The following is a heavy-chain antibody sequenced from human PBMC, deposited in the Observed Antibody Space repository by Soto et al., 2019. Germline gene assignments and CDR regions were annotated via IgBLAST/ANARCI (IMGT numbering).Heavy chain of an antibody. V-gene: IGHV4-59*01. CDR2: VYYTGTT. CDR1: GGSISSYF. Sequence: SETLSLTCTVSGGSISSYFYIWVRQPPGKGLEWIGSVYYTGTTDYNPSLKSRVTISVDTSKTQFSLNLRSVTAADTAVYYCARDLAAVPRAFDYWGRGTLVTVSS. CDR3: ARDLAAVPRAFDY. J-gene: IGHJ4*02. D-gene: IGHD6-13*01.